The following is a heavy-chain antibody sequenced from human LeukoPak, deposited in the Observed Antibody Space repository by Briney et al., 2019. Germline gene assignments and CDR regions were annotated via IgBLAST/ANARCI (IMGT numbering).Heavy chain of an antibody. CDR1: GGSISSYY. Sequence: PSETLSLTCTVSGGSISSYYWSWIRQPPGKGLEWVGYIYSTGGTSGSTDYNPSLKSRVTVSADTSKNQFSMKLTSVTGADTAVYYCARYRAFDIWGQGTMVTVSS. CDR2: IYSTGGT. D-gene: IGHD3-16*02. J-gene: IGHJ3*02. V-gene: IGHV4-59*01. CDR3: ARYRAFDI.